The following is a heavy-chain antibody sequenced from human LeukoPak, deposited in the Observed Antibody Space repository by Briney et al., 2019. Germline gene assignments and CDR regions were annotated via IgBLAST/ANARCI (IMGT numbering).Heavy chain of an antibody. J-gene: IGHJ4*02. CDR3: AKGTMTVVAVGDYFDY. V-gene: IGHV3-9*03. CDR2: ISWNSVNI. D-gene: IGHD3-22*01. CDR1: GFTLDDYA. Sequence: PGGSLRLSCAASGFTLDDYAMHWVRQAPGKGLEWVSGISWNSVNIGYADSVKGRFTISRDNAKNSLYLQMNSLRAEDMALYYCAKGTMTVVAVGDYFDYWGQGTLVTVSS.